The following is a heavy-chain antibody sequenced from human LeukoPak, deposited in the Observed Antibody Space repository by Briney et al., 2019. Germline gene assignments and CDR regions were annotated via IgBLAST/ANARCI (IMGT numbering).Heavy chain of an antibody. J-gene: IGHJ6*03. Sequence: ASVKVSCKASGYTFTGYYMHWVRQAPGQGLEWMGWIDPNTGVTNYAQKFQGRVTMTRDTSISTAYMELNRLRSDDTAVYYCARDTLIITVYYYYMDVWGKGTTVTISS. D-gene: IGHD3-16*01. V-gene: IGHV1-2*02. CDR2: IDPNTGVT. CDR3: ARDTLIITVYYYYMDV. CDR1: GYTFTGYY.